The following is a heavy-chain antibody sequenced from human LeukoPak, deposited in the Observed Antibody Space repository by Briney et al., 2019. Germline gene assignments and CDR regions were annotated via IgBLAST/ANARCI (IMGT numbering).Heavy chain of an antibody. CDR2: ISSSSSYI. Sequence: PGGSLRLSCAASGFTFSSYSMNWVRQAPGKGLEWVSSISSSSSYIYYADSVKGRFTISRDNAKNSLYLQMNSLRAEDTAVYYCARFKRLQPQYYGMDVWGQGTTVTVSS. D-gene: IGHD5-24*01. CDR3: ARFKRLQPQYYGMDV. J-gene: IGHJ6*02. V-gene: IGHV3-21*01. CDR1: GFTFSSYS.